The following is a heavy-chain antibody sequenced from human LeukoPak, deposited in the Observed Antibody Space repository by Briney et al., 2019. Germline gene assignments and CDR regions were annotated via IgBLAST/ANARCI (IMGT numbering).Heavy chain of an antibody. CDR1: GFTFSSSA. V-gene: IGHV3-23*01. J-gene: IGHJ4*02. D-gene: IGHD3-9*01. Sequence: GGSLRLSCAASGFTFSSSAMSWVRQAPGKGLEWVSAISNNGGYTYYADSVQGRFTISRDNSKSTLCLQMNSLRAEDTAVYYCARESYDILTGYYNPHFDYWGQGTLVTVSS. CDR2: ISNNGGYT. CDR3: ARESYDILTGYYNPHFDY.